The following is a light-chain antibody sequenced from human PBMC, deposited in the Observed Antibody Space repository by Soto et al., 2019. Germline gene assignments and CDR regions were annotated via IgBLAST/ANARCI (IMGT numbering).Light chain of an antibody. CDR1: QSVSSN. CDR2: GAS. Sequence: EIVMTQSPATLSVSPGERATLSCRASQSVSSNLAWYQQKPGQAPRLLIYGASPRATGIPARFSGSGSGTEFTLTISSLQSEDFGVYYCQQYNTWPRTLGQGTKVEIK. J-gene: IGKJ1*01. V-gene: IGKV3-15*01. CDR3: QQYNTWPRT.